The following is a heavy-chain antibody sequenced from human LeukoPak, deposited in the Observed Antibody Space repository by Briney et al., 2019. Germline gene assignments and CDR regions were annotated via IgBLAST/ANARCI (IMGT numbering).Heavy chain of an antibody. V-gene: IGHV3-49*03. J-gene: IGHJ6*02. CDR3: TREADRLAFRGGDCYYYGMDV. D-gene: IGHD2-21*01. CDR1: GFTFGDYA. CDR2: IKSKAYGGTT. Sequence: AGGSLRLSCTASGFTFGDYAMSWFRQAPGKGLEWVGFIKSKAYGGTTEYAASVKGRFTISRDDSKSIAYLQMNSLKTEDTAVYYCTREADRLAFRGGDCYYYGMDVWGQGTTVTVSS.